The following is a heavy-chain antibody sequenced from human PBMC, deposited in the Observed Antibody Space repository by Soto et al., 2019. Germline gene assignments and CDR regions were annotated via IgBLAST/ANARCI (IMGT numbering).Heavy chain of an antibody. Sequence: SETLSLTCAVSGGSISSGGYSWSWIRQPPGKGLEWIGYIYHSGSTYYNPSLKSRVTISVDRSKNQFSLKLSSVTAADTAVYYCARRLLWSQNWFDPWGQGTLVTVSS. CDR2: IYHSGST. D-gene: IGHD3-10*01. V-gene: IGHV4-30-2*01. CDR1: GGSISSGGYS. J-gene: IGHJ5*02. CDR3: ARRLLWSQNWFDP.